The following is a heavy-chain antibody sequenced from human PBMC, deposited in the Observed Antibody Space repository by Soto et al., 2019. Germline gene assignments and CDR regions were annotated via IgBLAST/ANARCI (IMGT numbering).Heavy chain of an antibody. V-gene: IGHV5-51*01. D-gene: IGHD1-1*01. CDR2: IYPGDSDT. CDR3: ARGAPCNWNDVVFYYYYGMDV. J-gene: IGHJ6*02. Sequence: GEALKISCKGSGYSFTSYWIGWVRQMPGKGLEWMGIIYPGDSDTRYSPSFQGQVTISADKSISTAYLQWSSLKASDTAMYYCARGAPCNWNDVVFYYYYGMDVWGQGTTVTVSS. CDR1: GYSFTSYW.